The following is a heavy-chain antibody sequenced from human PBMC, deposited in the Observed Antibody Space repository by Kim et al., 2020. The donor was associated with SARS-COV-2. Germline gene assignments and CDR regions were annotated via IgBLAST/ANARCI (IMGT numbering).Heavy chain of an antibody. V-gene: IGHV4-39*01. Sequence: SETLSLTCTVSGGSISSSSYYWGWIRQPPGKGLEWIGSIYYSGSTYYNPSLKSRVTISVDTSKNQFSLKLSSVTAADTAVYYCARLKDIVVVVAATPFDYWGQGTLVTVSS. CDR3: ARLKDIVVVVAATPFDY. CDR2: IYYSGST. CDR1: GGSISSSSYY. J-gene: IGHJ4*02. D-gene: IGHD2-15*01.